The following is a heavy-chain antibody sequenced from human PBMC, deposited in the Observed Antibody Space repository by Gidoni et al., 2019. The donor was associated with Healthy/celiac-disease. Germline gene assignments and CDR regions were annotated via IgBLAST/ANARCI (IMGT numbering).Heavy chain of an antibody. D-gene: IGHD6-6*01. CDR1: GFSLSNARMG. Sequence: QVTLKESGPVLVKPTETLTLTCTVSGFSLSNARMGVSWIRQPPGKALEWLAHIFSNDEKSYSTSLKSRLTISKDTSKSQVVLTMTNMDPVDTATYYCARIQRIIHRQLVEWRAGGFFDYWGQGTLVTVSS. CDR3: ARIQRIIHRQLVEWRAGGFFDY. CDR2: IFSNDEK. V-gene: IGHV2-26*01. J-gene: IGHJ4*02.